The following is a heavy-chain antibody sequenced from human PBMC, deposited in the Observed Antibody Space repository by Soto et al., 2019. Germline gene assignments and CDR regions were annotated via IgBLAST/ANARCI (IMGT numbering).Heavy chain of an antibody. Sequence: QVQLQESGPGLVKPSDNLSLTCAVSGYSISSSNWWGWIRQHPVKGLEWIGYIDYSVSTYYTPSLKSRVTMSVDTSKNQFSLKLSSVTAVDTAGYYCARNPEPNGGQGDYWGQGTLVTVSS. CDR2: IDYSVST. J-gene: IGHJ4*02. V-gene: IGHV4-28*01. CDR3: ARNPEPNGGQGDY. D-gene: IGHD1-26*01. CDR1: GYSISSSNW.